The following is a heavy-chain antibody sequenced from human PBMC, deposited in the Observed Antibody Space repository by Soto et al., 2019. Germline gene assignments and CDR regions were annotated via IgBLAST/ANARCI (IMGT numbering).Heavy chain of an antibody. CDR2: ISGSGGST. CDR3: AKQVAARGRLDY. Sequence: EVQLLESGGGLVQPGGSLRLSCAASGFTFSSYAMSWVRQAPGKGLEWVSAISGSGGSTYYADSVKGRFTISRDNSKNTLYLQMNSLRAEDTAVYYRAKQVAARGRLDYWGQGALVPVSS. D-gene: IGHD6-6*01. J-gene: IGHJ4*02. V-gene: IGHV3-23*01. CDR1: GFTFSSYA.